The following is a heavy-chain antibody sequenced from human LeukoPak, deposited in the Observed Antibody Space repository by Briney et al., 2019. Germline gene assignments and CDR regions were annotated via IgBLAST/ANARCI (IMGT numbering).Heavy chain of an antibody. D-gene: IGHD3-3*01. Sequence: GRSLRLSCVASGFSFNNYAMHWVRQVPGKGLEWVAVISYDGSNKYYADSVKGRFTISRDNSKNTLYLQMNSLRAEDTAVYYGARDEIFGVGPPAFYYYYYGMDVWGQGTTVTVSS. CDR1: GFSFNNYA. J-gene: IGHJ6*02. CDR3: ARDEIFGVGPPAFYYYYYGMDV. CDR2: ISYDGSNK. V-gene: IGHV3-30*04.